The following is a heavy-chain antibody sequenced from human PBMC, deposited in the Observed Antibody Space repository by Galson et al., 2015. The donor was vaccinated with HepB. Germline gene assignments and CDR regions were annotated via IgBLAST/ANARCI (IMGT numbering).Heavy chain of an antibody. Sequence: SLRLSCAASGFTFSSYSMNWVRQAPGKGLEWVSSISSSSSYIYYADSVKGRFTISRDNAKSSLYLQMNSLRAEDTAVYYCARDLIGDFWSGYYLYYDSSGYYFDYWGQGTLVTVSS. CDR3: ARDLIGDFWSGYYLYYDSSGYYFDY. CDR1: GFTFSSYS. D-gene: IGHD3-22*01. CDR2: ISSSSSYI. J-gene: IGHJ4*02. V-gene: IGHV3-21*01.